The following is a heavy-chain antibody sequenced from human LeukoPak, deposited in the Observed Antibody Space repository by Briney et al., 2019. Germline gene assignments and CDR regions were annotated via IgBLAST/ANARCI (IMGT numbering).Heavy chain of an antibody. CDR3: AREPSMIAYFDY. CDR2: TNPNSGGT. V-gene: IGHV1-2*02. J-gene: IGHJ4*02. CDR1: GYTFTGYY. D-gene: IGHD3-22*01. Sequence: AASVKVSCKASGYTFTGYYMHWVRQAPGQGLEWMGWTNPNSGGTNYAQKFQGRVTMTRDTSISTAYMELSRLRSDDTAVYYCAREPSMIAYFDYWGQGTLVTVSS.